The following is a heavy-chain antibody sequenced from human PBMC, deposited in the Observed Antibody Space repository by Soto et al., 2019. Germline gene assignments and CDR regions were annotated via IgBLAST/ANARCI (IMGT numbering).Heavy chain of an antibody. V-gene: IGHV4-31*03. CDR1: GGSISSGGYY. D-gene: IGHD3-10*01. Sequence: QVQLQESGPGLVKPSQTLSLTCTVSGGSISSGGYYWSWTRQHPGRGLEWIGSFYYGGSTYHNPALKIRVTTTVNTSKNQFSLKLSSVTAADPAVYYCARGVLHWGRGALGSVSS. CDR3: ARGVLH. J-gene: IGHJ4*02. CDR2: FYYGGST.